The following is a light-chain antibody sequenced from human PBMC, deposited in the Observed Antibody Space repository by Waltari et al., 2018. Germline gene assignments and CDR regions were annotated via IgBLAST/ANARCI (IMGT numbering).Light chain of an antibody. V-gene: IGKV3-11*01. CDR2: EAS. CDR1: QLVSSY. J-gene: IGKJ4*01. CDR3: QQRSNWLT. Sequence: EIVLTQSPATLSLSPGERATLSCRASQLVSSYLAWYQQKPGQAPRLLIYEASNRATGIPARFSGSGSGTDFTLTISSLEPEDFAVYYCQQRSNWLTFGGGTKVEIK.